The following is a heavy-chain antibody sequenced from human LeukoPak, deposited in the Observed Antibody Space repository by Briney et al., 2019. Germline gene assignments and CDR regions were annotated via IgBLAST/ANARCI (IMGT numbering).Heavy chain of an antibody. D-gene: IGHD3-3*01. Sequence: PSETLSLTCTVSGGSISSSSYYWGWIRQHPGKGLEWIGYIYYSGSTYYNPSLRSRVTISVDTSKNQFSLKLSSVTAADTAVYYCARARYYDFPYGMDVWGQGTTVTVSS. CDR3: ARARYYDFPYGMDV. J-gene: IGHJ6*02. CDR1: GGSISSSSYY. CDR2: IYYSGST. V-gene: IGHV4-31*03.